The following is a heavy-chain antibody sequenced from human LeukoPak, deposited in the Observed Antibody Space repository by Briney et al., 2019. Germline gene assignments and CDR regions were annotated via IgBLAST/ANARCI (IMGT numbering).Heavy chain of an antibody. CDR3: AKDKGSYAFDY. CDR2: IYYSGTT. V-gene: IGHV4-59*01. J-gene: IGHJ4*02. Sequence: SETLSLTCTVSGGSINSYHWSWIRQPPGKGLECIGYIYYSGTTNYNPSLKSRVTISLDTSKKQLSLKLSSVTAADTAVYYCAKDKGSYAFDYWGQGTLVTVFS. D-gene: IGHD1-26*01. CDR1: GGSINSYH.